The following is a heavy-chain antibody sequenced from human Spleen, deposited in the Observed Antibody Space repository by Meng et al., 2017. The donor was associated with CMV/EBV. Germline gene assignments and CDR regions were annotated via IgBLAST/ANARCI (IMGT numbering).Heavy chain of an antibody. J-gene: IGHJ4*02. Sequence: SETLSLTCTVSGGSITGFYWSWIRQPPGKGLEWIGYIYYSGSTNYNPSLKSRVTISVDTSKNQFSLKLSSVTAADTAVYYCARDRMAIGHYFDSWGQGTLVTVS. D-gene: IGHD2-8*01. CDR3: ARDRMAIGHYFDS. V-gene: IGHV4-59*01. CDR2: IYYSGST. CDR1: GGSITGFY.